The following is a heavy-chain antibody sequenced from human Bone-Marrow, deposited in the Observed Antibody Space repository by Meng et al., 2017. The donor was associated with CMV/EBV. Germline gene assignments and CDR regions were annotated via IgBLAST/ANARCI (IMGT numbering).Heavy chain of an antibody. CDR1: GFTVSNSY. CDR3: TRDTSWSSSY. D-gene: IGHD6-6*01. V-gene: IGHV3-66*02. J-gene: IGHJ4*02. CDR2: IYSGGTT. Sequence: GGSLRLSCAGSGFTVSNSYMSWVRQAPEKGLEWVSVIYSGGTTYYADSVKGRFTVSRDTSKNTLYLQMNGLIDEDTAVYYCTRDTSWSSSYWGQGTLVTVYS.